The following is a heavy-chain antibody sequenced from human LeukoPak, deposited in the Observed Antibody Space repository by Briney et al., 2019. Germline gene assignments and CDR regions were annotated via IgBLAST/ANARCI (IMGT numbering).Heavy chain of an antibody. CDR3: ARVWELRDWFDP. V-gene: IGHV1-69*01. CDR2: IIPIFGTA. CDR1: GGTFSSYA. D-gene: IGHD1-26*01. Sequence: ASVKVSCKASGGTFSSYAISWVRQAPGQGLEWMGGIIPIFGTANYAQKFQGRVTITADESTSTAYMELSSLRSEDTAVYYCARVWELRDWFDPWGQGTLVTVSP. J-gene: IGHJ5*02.